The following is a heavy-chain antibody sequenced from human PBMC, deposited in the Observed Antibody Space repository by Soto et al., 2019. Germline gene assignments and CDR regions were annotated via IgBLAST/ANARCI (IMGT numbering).Heavy chain of an antibody. Sequence: GGSLRLSCAASGFTFSSYSMNWVRQAPGKGLEWVSSISSSSSYIYYADSVKGRFTISRDNAKNSLYLQMNSLRAEDTAVYYCAKDGGYSNYPEKPGGYGMDVWGQGTTVTVSS. J-gene: IGHJ6*02. CDR3: AKDGGYSNYPEKPGGYGMDV. CDR1: GFTFSSYS. V-gene: IGHV3-21*01. CDR2: ISSSSSYI. D-gene: IGHD4-4*01.